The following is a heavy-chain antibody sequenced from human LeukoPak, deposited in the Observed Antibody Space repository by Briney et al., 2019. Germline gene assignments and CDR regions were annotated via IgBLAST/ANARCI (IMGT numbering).Heavy chain of an antibody. D-gene: IGHD4-11*01. CDR3: ARSYSDYDYFDS. CDR1: GGSISSYY. J-gene: IGHJ4*02. V-gene: IGHV4-4*07. Sequence: SETLSLTCTVSGGSISSYYWPWIRQPAGKGPEWIGRLFTSGTTNYNPSLESRITMSVDTSKNQFSLKLHSVTAADTAIYYCARSYSDYDYFDSWGQGTLVTVS. CDR2: LFTSGTT.